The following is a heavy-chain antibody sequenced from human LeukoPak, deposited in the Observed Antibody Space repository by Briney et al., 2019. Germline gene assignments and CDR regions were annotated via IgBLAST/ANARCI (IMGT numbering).Heavy chain of an antibody. V-gene: IGHV3-21*01. CDR1: GFTFTSYE. D-gene: IGHD5-24*01. CDR2: ISGDLRYI. Sequence: GGSLRLSCAASGFTFTSYEMHWVRQAPGKGLEWVSSISGDLRYISYADSVKGRFTISRDNAKTSVFLQMNSLRVEDTAVYYCTKTDGRNYFFPHWGQGTLVTVSS. J-gene: IGHJ1*01. CDR3: TKTDGRNYFFPH.